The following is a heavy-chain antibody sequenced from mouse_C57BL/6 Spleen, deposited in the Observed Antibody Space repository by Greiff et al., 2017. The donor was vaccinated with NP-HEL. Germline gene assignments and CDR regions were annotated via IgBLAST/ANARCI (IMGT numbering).Heavy chain of an antibody. J-gene: IGHJ2*01. CDR1: GFTFSDAW. Sequence: EVKVEESGGGLVQPGGSMKLSCAASGFTFSDAWMDWVRQSPEKGLEWVAEIRNKANNHATYYAESVKGRFTISRDDSKSSVYLQMNSLRAEDTGIYYCTRVPHYDYDFYYFDYWGQGTTLTVSS. D-gene: IGHD2-4*01. CDR2: IRNKANNHAT. V-gene: IGHV6-6*01. CDR3: TRVPHYDYDFYYFDY.